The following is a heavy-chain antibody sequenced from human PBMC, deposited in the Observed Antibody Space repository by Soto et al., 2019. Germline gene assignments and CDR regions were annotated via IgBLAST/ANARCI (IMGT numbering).Heavy chain of an antibody. Sequence: PGGSLRLSCAASGFTVDDYAMDWVRQAPGKGLEWVSGISRNSETVDYADSVKGRFTISRDNAKSSLFLQMNSLRPDDTALYYCAKDMKWGGMTTIHYFDSWGQGTLVTVS. J-gene: IGHJ4*02. D-gene: IGHD4-17*01. CDR2: ISRNSETV. CDR3: AKDMKWGGMTTIHYFDS. V-gene: IGHV3-9*01. CDR1: GFTVDDYA.